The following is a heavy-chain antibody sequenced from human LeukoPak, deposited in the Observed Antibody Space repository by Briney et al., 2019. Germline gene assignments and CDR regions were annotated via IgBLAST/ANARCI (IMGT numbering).Heavy chain of an antibody. Sequence: GGFLRLSCAASGFTFSSYAMHWVRQAPGKGLEYVSAISSNGGSTYYANSVKGRFTISRDNSKNTLYLQMGSLRAEDMAVYYCARGAGFAEPQPEYWGQGTLLTVSS. D-gene: IGHD1-14*01. CDR3: ARGAGFAEPQPEY. V-gene: IGHV3-64*01. CDR1: GFTFSSYA. J-gene: IGHJ4*02. CDR2: ISSNGGST.